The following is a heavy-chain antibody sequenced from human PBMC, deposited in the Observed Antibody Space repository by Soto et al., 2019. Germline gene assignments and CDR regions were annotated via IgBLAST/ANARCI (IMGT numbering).Heavy chain of an antibody. D-gene: IGHD3-3*01. CDR3: AREDYRSVYSTGMDV. CDR1: GYTFIGYY. Sequence: GASVKVSCKAFGYTFIGYYIHWVRQAPGQGLEWMGWINPNSGDTDYAQEFQGRVTMTRDTFISTGYMELSRLRSGDTAVYYCAREDYRSVYSTGMDVWGQGTTVTVSS. V-gene: IGHV1-2*02. CDR2: INPNSGDT. J-gene: IGHJ6*02.